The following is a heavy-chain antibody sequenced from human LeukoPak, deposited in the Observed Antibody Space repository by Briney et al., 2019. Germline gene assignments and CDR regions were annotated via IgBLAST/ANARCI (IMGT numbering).Heavy chain of an antibody. CDR2: ISGSGDRT. D-gene: IGHD6-13*01. Sequence: AGGSLRLSCAASGFTVSSNYMSWVRQAPGKGLEWVSVISGSGDRTYYADSVKGRFTISRDNSKNTLYLQMNSLRAEDTAVYYCAKGLVVGSSWSAYDYWGQGTLVTVSS. CDR3: AKGLVVGSSWSAYDY. V-gene: IGHV3-23*01. J-gene: IGHJ4*02. CDR1: GFTVSSNY.